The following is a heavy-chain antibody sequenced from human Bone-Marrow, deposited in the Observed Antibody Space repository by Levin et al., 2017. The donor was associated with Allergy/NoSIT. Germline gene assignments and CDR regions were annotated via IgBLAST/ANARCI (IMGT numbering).Heavy chain of an antibody. D-gene: IGHD2-15*01. CDR2: IYPGDSQT. J-gene: IGHJ4*02. CDR1: GYSFTTYW. Sequence: GESLKISCKGSGYSFTTYWIGWVRQMPGKGLEWMGIIYPGDSQTIYSPSFQGQVTISADKSITTAYLQWSSLKASDTAMYYCARSGGYCSSGKCYYFDYWGQGTLVTVSS. CDR3: ARSGGYCSSGKCYYFDY. V-gene: IGHV5-51*01.